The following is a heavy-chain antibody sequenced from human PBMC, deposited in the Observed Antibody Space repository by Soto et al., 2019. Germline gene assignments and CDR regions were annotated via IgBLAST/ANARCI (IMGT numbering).Heavy chain of an antibody. J-gene: IGHJ4*02. D-gene: IGHD3-22*01. CDR2: ISAYNGNT. V-gene: IGHV1-18*01. Sequence: QVQLAQSGAEVKKPGASVKVSCKASGYTFTSYGISWVRQAPGQGLEWMGWISAYNGNTNYAQKLQGRVTMTTDTSTSTAYMELRSLRSDDTAVYYCARDGYYDSSGYRSDFDYWGQGTLVTVSS. CDR1: GYTFTSYG. CDR3: ARDGYYDSSGYRSDFDY.